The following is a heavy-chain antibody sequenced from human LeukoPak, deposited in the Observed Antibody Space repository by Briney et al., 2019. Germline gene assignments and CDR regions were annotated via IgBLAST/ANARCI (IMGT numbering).Heavy chain of an antibody. CDR2: ISSSGSTI. CDR1: GFTFSSYE. D-gene: IGHD4-23*01. CDR3: ARDYGGSSPFDY. J-gene: IGHJ4*02. V-gene: IGHV3-48*03. Sequence: GGSLRLSCAASGFTFSSYEMNWVRQAPGSGLERVSYISSSGSTIYYADSVKGRFTISRDNAKNSLYLHMNSLRAEDTAVYYCARDYGGSSPFDYWGQGTLVTVSS.